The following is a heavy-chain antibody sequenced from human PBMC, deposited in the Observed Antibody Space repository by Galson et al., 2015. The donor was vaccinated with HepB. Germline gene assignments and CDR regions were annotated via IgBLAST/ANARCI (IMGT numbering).Heavy chain of an antibody. D-gene: IGHD3-10*01. Sequence: PALVKPTQTLTLTCTFSGFSLSTSGVGVGWIRRPPGKALEWLALIYWNDDKRYSPSLKSRLTITKDTSKNQVVLTMTNMDPVDTATYYCAHSRVNYYGSGGYFDYWGQGTLVTVSS. CDR2: IYWNDDK. CDR3: AHSRVNYYGSGGYFDY. V-gene: IGHV2-5*01. CDR1: GFSLSTSGVG. J-gene: IGHJ4*02.